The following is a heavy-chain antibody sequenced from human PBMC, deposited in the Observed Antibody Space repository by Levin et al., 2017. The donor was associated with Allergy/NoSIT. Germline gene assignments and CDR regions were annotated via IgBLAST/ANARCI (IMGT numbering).Heavy chain of an antibody. CDR1: GFTFSDYY. CDR3: ARDQRYDFWSAYYSWFDP. Sequence: LSLTCAASGFTFSDYYMNWIRQAPGKGLEWVSYISSSGSTIYYADSVKGRFTISRDNAKNSLYLQMNSLRAEDTAVYYCARDQRYDFWSAYYSWFDPWGQGTLVTVSS. CDR2: ISSSGSTI. J-gene: IGHJ5*02. D-gene: IGHD3-3*01. V-gene: IGHV3-11*01.